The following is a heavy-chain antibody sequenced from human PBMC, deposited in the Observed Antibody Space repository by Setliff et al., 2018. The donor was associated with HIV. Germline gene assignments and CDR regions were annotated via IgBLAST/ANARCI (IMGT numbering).Heavy chain of an antibody. J-gene: IGHJ6*03. Sequence: PGGSLRLSCAASGFTFSSYSMNWVRQAPGKGLEWVSYITSAGTIYYADSVKGRFTISRDNAKNSLYLQMNSLRAEDTAVYYCARDGSHWYMDVWGKGTTVT. D-gene: IGHD1-26*01. V-gene: IGHV3-48*04. CDR1: GFTFSSYS. CDR2: ITSAGTI. CDR3: ARDGSHWYMDV.